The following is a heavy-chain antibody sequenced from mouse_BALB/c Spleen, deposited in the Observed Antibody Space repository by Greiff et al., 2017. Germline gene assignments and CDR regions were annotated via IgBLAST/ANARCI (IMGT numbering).Heavy chain of an antibody. Sequence: EVKLVESGPELVKPGASVKIPCKASGYTFTDYNMDWVKQSHGKSLEWIGDINPNNGGTIYNQKFKGKATLTVDKSSSTAYMELRSLTSEDTAVYYCAGYYGYYFDYWGQGTTLTVSS. D-gene: IGHD1-2*01. CDR1: GYTFTDYN. J-gene: IGHJ2*01. CDR2: INPNNGGT. CDR3: AGYYGYYFDY. V-gene: IGHV1-18*01.